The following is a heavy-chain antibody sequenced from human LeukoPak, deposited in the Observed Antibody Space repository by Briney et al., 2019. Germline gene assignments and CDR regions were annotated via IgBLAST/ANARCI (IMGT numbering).Heavy chain of an antibody. V-gene: IGHV4-59*01. D-gene: IGHD1/OR15-1a*01. CDR1: GGSISTYY. Sequence: SETLSLTCTVSGGSISTYYWSWIRQPPGKGLEWIGYIYYSGSTNYNPSLKSRVTMSVDTSKNQFSLKLSSVTAADTAVYYCARDQQKGYYYYGMDVWGPGTTVTVSS. CDR2: IYYSGST. J-gene: IGHJ6*02. CDR3: ARDQQKGYYYYGMDV.